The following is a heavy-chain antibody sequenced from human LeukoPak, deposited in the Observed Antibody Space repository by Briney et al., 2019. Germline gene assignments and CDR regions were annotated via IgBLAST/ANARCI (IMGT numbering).Heavy chain of an antibody. J-gene: IGHJ5*02. Sequence: GGSLRLSCAASGFTFSSYSMNWVRQAPGKGLEWVSSISSSSSYIYYADSVKGRFTISRDNAKNSLYLQMNSLRAEDTAVYHCASWIEENWFDPWGQGTLVTVSS. CDR3: ASWIEENWFDP. D-gene: IGHD2-2*03. CDR1: GFTFSSYS. V-gene: IGHV3-21*01. CDR2: ISSSSSYI.